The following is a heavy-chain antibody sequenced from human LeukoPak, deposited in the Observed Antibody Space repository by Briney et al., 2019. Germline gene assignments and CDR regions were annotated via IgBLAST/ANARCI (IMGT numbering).Heavy chain of an antibody. CDR3: AKEPRWEQLHSFDI. Sequence: GGSLRLSCVASGFAFPTYAMMWVRQVPGKGLEWVSSIRVSDGARFYADSVKGRFTMSRDNPKNTLFLQMNSLRPEDTAVYYCAKEPRWEQLHSFDIWGQGTTVTVSS. CDR2: IRVSDGAR. D-gene: IGHD1/OR15-1a*01. V-gene: IGHV3-23*01. J-gene: IGHJ3*02. CDR1: GFAFPTYA.